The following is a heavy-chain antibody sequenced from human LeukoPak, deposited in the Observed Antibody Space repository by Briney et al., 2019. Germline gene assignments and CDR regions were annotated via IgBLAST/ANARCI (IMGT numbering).Heavy chain of an antibody. D-gene: IGHD4-11*01. J-gene: IGHJ5*02. CDR1: GGSISSDNW. CDR3: ARDSLLDYSNSWFDP. CDR2: IYTSGST. Sequence: SGTLSLTCAVSGGSISSDNWWTWVRQSPGKGLEWIGRIYTSGSTNYNPSLKSRVTMPVDTSKNQFSLKLSSVTAADTAVYYCARDSLLDYSNSWFDPWGQGTLVTVSS. V-gene: IGHV4-4*02.